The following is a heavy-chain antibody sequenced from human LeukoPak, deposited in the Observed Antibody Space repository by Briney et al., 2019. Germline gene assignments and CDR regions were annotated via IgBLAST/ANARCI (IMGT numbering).Heavy chain of an antibody. D-gene: IGHD6-13*01. V-gene: IGHV1-69*13. CDR3: ARDRGSSSWYHGWFDP. J-gene: IGHJ5*02. Sequence: SVKVSCKAFGGTFSSYAISWVRQAPGQGLEWMGGIIPIFGTANYAQKFQGRVTITADESTSTAYMELSSLRSEDTAVYYCARDRGSSSWYHGWFDPWGQGTLVTVSS. CDR2: IIPIFGTA. CDR1: GGTFSSYA.